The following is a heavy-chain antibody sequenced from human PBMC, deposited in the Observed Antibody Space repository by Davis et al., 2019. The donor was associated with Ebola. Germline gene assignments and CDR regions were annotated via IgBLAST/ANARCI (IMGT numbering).Heavy chain of an antibody. CDR1: GFTFSSYS. CDR2: ISSSSSYI. V-gene: IGHV3-21*04. Sequence: GGSLRLSCAASGFTFSSYSMNWVRQAPGKGLEWVSSISSSSSYIYYADSVKGRFTISRDNSKNTLYLQMNSLRAEDTAVYYCAKDFSSSGWYRVYYYGMDVWGQGTTVTVSS. CDR3: AKDFSSSGWYRVYYYGMDV. J-gene: IGHJ6*02. D-gene: IGHD6-19*01.